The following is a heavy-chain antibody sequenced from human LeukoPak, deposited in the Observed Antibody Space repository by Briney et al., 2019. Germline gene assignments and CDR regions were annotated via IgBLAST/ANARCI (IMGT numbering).Heavy chain of an antibody. CDR3: AKETEVVDIAMVTFAY. V-gene: IGHV3-23*01. CDR2: ISDSGGST. CDR1: GFAFNNYA. J-gene: IGHJ4*02. D-gene: IGHD5-18*01. Sequence: PGGSLRLSCAASGFAFNNYAMSWVRQAPGKGLEWVSGISDSGGSTHYADSVKGRFTISRDNSKNTLYPQMNSLRAEDTAVYYCAKETEVVDIAMVTFAYWGQGILVTVSS.